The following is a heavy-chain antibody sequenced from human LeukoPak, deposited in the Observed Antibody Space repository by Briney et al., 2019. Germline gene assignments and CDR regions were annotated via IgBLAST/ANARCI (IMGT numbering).Heavy chain of an antibody. CDR1: GGSISISNYY. J-gene: IGHJ4*02. CDR2: ISYSGT. D-gene: IGHD1-26*01. V-gene: IGHV4-39*01. Sequence: SETLSLTCTVSGGSISISNYYWGWIRQPRGRGLEWIGSISYSGTYYNPSLKRRLTISVDTSKNHFSLNLGSVTAADTAVYYCARRTSNPVGAIDYWGQGTLVTVSS. CDR3: ARRTSNPVGAIDY.